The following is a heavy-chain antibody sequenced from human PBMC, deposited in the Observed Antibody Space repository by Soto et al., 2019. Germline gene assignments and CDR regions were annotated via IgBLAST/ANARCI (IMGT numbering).Heavy chain of an antibody. CDR3: ARAEALSYYYDSSGYHRAWFDP. Sequence: ASVKVSCKASGYTFTSYAMHWVRQAPGQRLEWMGWINAGNGNTKYSQKFQGRVTITRDTSASTAYMELSSLRSEDTAVYYCARAEALSYYYDSSGYHRAWFDPWG. CDR2: INAGNGNT. V-gene: IGHV1-3*01. CDR1: GYTFTSYA. J-gene: IGHJ5*02. D-gene: IGHD3-22*01.